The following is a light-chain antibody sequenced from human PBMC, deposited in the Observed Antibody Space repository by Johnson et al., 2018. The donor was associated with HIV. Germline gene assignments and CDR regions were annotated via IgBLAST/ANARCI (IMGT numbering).Light chain of an antibody. Sequence: QSVLTQPPSVSAAPGQKVTISCSGSSSNIGSNYVSWYQHLPGTAPKLLIYDNYKRPSGIPDRFSGSKSGASATLGITGLQTGDEADYYCGTWDSSLSAGVFGTGTTVTVL. V-gene: IGLV1-51*01. J-gene: IGLJ1*01. CDR1: SSNIGSNY. CDR3: GTWDSSLSAGV. CDR2: DNY.